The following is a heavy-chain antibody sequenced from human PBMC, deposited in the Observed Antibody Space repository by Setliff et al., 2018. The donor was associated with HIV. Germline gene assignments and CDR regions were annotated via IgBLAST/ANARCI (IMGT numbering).Heavy chain of an antibody. CDR3: ARAVPNYYDSSGLFDY. V-gene: IGHV1-2*04. CDR1: GYTFTGYY. CDR2: INPNSGGT. J-gene: IGHJ4*02. Sequence: WASVKVSCKASGYTFTGYYMHWVRQAPGQGLEWMGWINPNSGGTNYAQKFQGWVTMTRDTSISTAYMELSRLRSDDTAVYYCARAVPNYYDSSGLFDYWGQGTLVTVSS. D-gene: IGHD3-22*01.